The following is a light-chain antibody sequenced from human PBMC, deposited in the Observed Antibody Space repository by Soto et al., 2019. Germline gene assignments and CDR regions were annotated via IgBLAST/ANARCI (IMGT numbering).Light chain of an antibody. V-gene: IGKV3-11*01. Sequence: EIVLTQSPATLSLSPGEXATXSFRXSQSVSSYLAWFQQKPGQAARLLIYDASIRATGIPARFSGSGSETDFTLTISSLEPEDFAVYYCQQRASWVTFGQGTRLEIK. CDR1: QSVSSY. J-gene: IGKJ5*01. CDR3: QQRASWVT. CDR2: DAS.